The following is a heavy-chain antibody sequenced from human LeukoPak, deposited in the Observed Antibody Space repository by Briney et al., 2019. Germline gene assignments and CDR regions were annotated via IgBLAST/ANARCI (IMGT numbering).Heavy chain of an antibody. V-gene: IGHV4-38-2*02. CDR3: ARHRTSWELLD. J-gene: IGHJ4*02. Sequence: PSETLSLTCTVSGYSISSGYYWGWIRQPPGKGLEWIGSMYHSGSTYYKPSLKSRVTISLDTSKNQFSLKLRSVTAADTAVYYCARHRTSWELLDWGQGTLVTVSS. CDR1: GYSISSGYY. CDR2: MYHSGST. D-gene: IGHD1-26*01.